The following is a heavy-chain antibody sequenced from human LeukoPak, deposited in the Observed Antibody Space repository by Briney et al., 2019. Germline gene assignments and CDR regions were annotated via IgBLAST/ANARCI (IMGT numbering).Heavy chain of an antibody. V-gene: IGHV4-61*02. J-gene: IGHJ4*02. CDR1: GGSISSGSYY. CDR3: LGHSSGHRGHDY. CDR2: IYTSGST. Sequence: SETLSLTCTVSGGSISSGSYYWSWIRQPAGKGLEWIGRIYTSGSTNYNPSLKSRVTISVDTSKNQFSLRLSSVTAADTAVYYCLGHSSGHRGHDYWGQGTLVTVSP. D-gene: IGHD3-22*01.